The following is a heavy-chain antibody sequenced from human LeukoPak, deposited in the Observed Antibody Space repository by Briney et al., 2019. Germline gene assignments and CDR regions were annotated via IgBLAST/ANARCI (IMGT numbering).Heavy chain of an antibody. CDR1: GYTFTGYY. Sequence: ASVKVSCKASGYTFTGYYMHWVRQAPGQGLEWMGWISPNSGGTNYAQKFQGRVTMTRDTSISTAYMELSRLRSDDTAVYYCASIRKVVPAAIPRQSYKHNWFDPWGQGTLVTVSS. D-gene: IGHD2-2*01. CDR3: ASIRKVVPAAIPRQSYKHNWFDP. CDR2: ISPNSGGT. J-gene: IGHJ5*02. V-gene: IGHV1-2*02.